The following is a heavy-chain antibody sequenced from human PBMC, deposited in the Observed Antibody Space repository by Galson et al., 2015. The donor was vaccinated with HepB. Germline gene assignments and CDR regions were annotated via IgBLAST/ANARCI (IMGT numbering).Heavy chain of an antibody. V-gene: IGHV3-23*01. CDR3: AKDPYCGAPPCGAFDM. Sequence: SLRLSCAASGFNFSNYAMNWVRQAPGQGLEWVSGVSGSGDSTCYADSVKGRFTILRDNSNNMLFLQMNSLRTEDTAVYYCAKDPYCGAPPCGAFDMWGQGTMVTVSS. D-gene: IGHD2-21*01. CDR1: GFNFSNYA. J-gene: IGHJ3*02. CDR2: VSGSGDST.